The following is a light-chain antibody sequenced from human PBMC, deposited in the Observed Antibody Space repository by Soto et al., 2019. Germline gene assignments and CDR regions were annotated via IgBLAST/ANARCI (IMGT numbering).Light chain of an antibody. CDR3: SSYTSSRTPV. CDR2: DVS. Sequence: QSALTQPASVSGSPGQSITISCTGTSSDVGGYNYVSWYQQHPGKAPKLMIYDVSNRPSGVSNRFSGSKSGNTASLTISGRQAEDEAYYYCSSYTSSRTPVFGGGTKLTVL. V-gene: IGLV2-14*01. J-gene: IGLJ2*01. CDR1: SSDVGGYNY.